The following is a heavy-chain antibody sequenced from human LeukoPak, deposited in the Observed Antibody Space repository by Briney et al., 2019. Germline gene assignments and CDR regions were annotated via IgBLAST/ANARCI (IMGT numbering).Heavy chain of an antibody. J-gene: IGHJ4*02. V-gene: IGHV1-69*13. CDR2: ITPLFGTA. CDR1: GGTFSKYT. D-gene: IGHD3-22*01. CDR3: ATTIPLLYYDSSGRLFDY. Sequence: SVKVSCKASGGTFSKYTISWVRQRPGQGLEWMGGITPLFGTANYAQKFQGRVTITADESASTAYMELSSLRSEDTAVYYCATTIPLLYYDSSGRLFDYWGQGTLVTVSS.